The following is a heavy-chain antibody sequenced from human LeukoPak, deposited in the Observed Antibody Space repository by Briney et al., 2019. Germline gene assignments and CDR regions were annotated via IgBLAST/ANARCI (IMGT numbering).Heavy chain of an antibody. CDR3: ARDGGYCVGGSCYNDAFDI. J-gene: IGHJ3*02. CDR2: ISGSGSDI. V-gene: IGHV3-11*01. CDR1: GFTFSDSY. Sequence: GGSLRLSCAASGFTFSDSYMSWIRQAPGKGLEYLSYISGSGSDIIYADSVKGRFTISRDNAKKSVYLQMDSLRAEDTALYYCARDGGYCVGGSCYNDAFDIWGQGTMVTVSS. D-gene: IGHD2-15*01.